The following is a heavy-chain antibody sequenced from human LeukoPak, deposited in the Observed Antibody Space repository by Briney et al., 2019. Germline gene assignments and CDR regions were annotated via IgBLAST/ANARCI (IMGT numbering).Heavy chain of an antibody. CDR2: IKQDGSDK. V-gene: IGHV3-7*01. D-gene: IGHD4-4*01. J-gene: IGHJ6*02. CDR1: GFTFSSYW. Sequence: PGGSLRLSCAASGFTFSSYWMSWVRQAPGKGLEWVANIKQDGSDKYYVDSVKGRFTISRDNAKNSLYLQMNSLRAEGTAIYYCARVASNPYYYYYMDVWGQGTTVTVSS. CDR3: ARVASNPYYYYYMDV.